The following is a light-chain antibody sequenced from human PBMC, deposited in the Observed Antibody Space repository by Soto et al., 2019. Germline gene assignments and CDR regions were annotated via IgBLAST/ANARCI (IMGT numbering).Light chain of an antibody. CDR2: DVS. CDR1: SSDVGGYNY. J-gene: IGLJ2*01. V-gene: IGLV2-14*01. Sequence: QSALTQPASVSGSPGQSITISCTGTSSDVGGYNYVSWYQQHPGKAPKLMIYDVSNRPSGVSNRFSGSKSGNTASLTISGIQAEDEADSYCSSYTSSSTYVVFGGGTKLTVL. CDR3: SSYTSSSTYVV.